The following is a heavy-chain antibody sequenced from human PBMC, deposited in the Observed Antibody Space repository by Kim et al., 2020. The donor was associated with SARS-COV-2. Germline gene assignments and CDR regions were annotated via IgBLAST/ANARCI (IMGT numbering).Heavy chain of an antibody. V-gene: IGHV4-34*01. D-gene: IGHD6-13*01. Sequence: SLKSRVTISGDTSKNQFSLKRSSVTAADTAVYYWARGVIAAAGTGGWFDPWGQGTLVTVSS. CDR3: ARGVIAAAGTGGWFDP. J-gene: IGHJ5*02.